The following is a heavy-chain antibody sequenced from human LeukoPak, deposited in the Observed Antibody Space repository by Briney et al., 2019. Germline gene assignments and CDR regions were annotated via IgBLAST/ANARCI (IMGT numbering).Heavy chain of an antibody. CDR3: AKDMVTTKYNWFDP. J-gene: IGHJ5*02. V-gene: IGHV3-30*02. CDR2: IRYDGSNK. CDR1: GFIFSSYG. D-gene: IGHD4-17*01. Sequence: HPGGSLRLSCAASGFIFSSYGMHWDRQVPGTGLEWVAFIRYDGSNKYYADSVKGRFTISRDNSKNTLYLQMNSLRAEDTAVYYCAKDMVTTKYNWFDPWGQGTLVTVSS.